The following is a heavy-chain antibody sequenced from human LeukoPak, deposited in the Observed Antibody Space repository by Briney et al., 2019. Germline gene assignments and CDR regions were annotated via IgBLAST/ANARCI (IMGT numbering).Heavy chain of an antibody. CDR1: GFTFSSYA. CDR3: AKDSRVRGLPDYYYYMDV. J-gene: IGHJ6*03. Sequence: GGSLRLSCAASGFTFSSYAMHWVRQAPGKGLEWVAVISYDGSNKYYADSVKGRFTISRDNSKNTLYLQMNSLRAEDTAVYYCAKDSRVRGLPDYYYYMDVWGKGTTATVSS. V-gene: IGHV3-30*04. D-gene: IGHD2-21*02. CDR2: ISYDGSNK.